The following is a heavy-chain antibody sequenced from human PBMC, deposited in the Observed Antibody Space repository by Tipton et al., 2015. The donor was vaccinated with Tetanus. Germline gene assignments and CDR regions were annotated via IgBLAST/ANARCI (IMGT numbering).Heavy chain of an antibody. J-gene: IGHJ4*02. V-gene: IGHV4-39*01. CDR1: GGSISGSRNF. CDR2: VDYTGHT. CDR3: ARQPISSGYRLFDY. Sequence: TLSLTCTVSGGSISGSRNFWGWIRQTPARGLEWIGSVDYTGHTYHNPSLKSRVTLSVDTSKNHFSLKLSSVTAADTTLYYCARQPISSGYRLFDYWGQGTLVTVSS. D-gene: IGHD5-12*01.